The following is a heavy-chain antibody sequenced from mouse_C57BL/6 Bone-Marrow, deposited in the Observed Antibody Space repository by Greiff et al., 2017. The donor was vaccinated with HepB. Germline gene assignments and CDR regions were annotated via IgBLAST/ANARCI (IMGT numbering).Heavy chain of an antibody. CDR2: IYPGDGDT. CDR1: GYAFSSSW. D-gene: IGHD1-1*01. CDR3: ASPIYYGSTLYYAMDY. J-gene: IGHJ4*01. V-gene: IGHV1-82*01. Sequence: VQVVESGPELVKPGASVKISCKASGYAFSSSWMNWVKQRPGKGLEWIGRIYPGDGDTNYNGKFKGKATLTADKSSSTAYMQLSSLTSEDSAVYFCASPIYYGSTLYYAMDYWGQGTSVTVSS.